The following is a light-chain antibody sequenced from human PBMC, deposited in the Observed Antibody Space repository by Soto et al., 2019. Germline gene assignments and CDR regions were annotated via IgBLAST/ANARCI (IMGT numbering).Light chain of an antibody. Sequence: EIVLTQSPATLSLSPGERVTLSCRASQSVSSYLAWYQQKPGQAPRLLIYDASNRATGIPARFSGSGSGTDFTLTSSSLEPEVSAVYYCQQRSNWLTFGGGTKVEIK. CDR3: QQRSNWLT. J-gene: IGKJ4*01. CDR1: QSVSSY. CDR2: DAS. V-gene: IGKV3-11*01.